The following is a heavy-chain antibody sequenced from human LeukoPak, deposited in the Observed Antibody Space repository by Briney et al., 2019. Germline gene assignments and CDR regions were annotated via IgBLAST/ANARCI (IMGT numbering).Heavy chain of an antibody. Sequence: SETLSLTCTVSGGSISSSSYYWGWIRQPPGRGLEWIGSIYYSGSTYYNPSLKSRVTISVDTSKNQFSLKLSSVTAADTAVYYCARHHRIPCTVYYFDYWGQGTLVTVSS. CDR1: GGSISSSSYY. D-gene: IGHD2-15*01. CDR2: IYYSGST. J-gene: IGHJ4*02. V-gene: IGHV4-39*01. CDR3: ARHHRIPCTVYYFDY.